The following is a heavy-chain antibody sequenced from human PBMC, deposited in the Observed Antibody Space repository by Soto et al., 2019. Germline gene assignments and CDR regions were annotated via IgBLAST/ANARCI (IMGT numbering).Heavy chain of an antibody. CDR3: ARDFLAAAGGYFDY. CDR2: IIPIFGTA. J-gene: IGHJ4*02. Sequence: SVKVSCKASGGTFSSYAISWVRQAPGQGLGWMGGIIPIFGTANYAQKFQGRVTITADKSTSTAYMELSSLRSEDTAVYYCARDFLAAAGGYFDYWGQGTLVTV. V-gene: IGHV1-69*06. D-gene: IGHD6-13*01. CDR1: GGTFSSYA.